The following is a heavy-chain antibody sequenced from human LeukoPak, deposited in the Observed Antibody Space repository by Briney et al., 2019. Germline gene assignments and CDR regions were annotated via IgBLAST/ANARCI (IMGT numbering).Heavy chain of an antibody. D-gene: IGHD1-14*01. V-gene: IGHV3-7*03. CDR3: AGGSGWITGD. J-gene: IGHJ4*01. CDR2: IKQDGSEI. Sequence: GGSLRLSCSASGFTFGSYWMNSVRQAPGKGPEWVANIKQDGSEINYVDSVKGRLIISRDNAKNSLYLQMNSLRVDDTAVYYCAGGSGWITGDWGHGTLVTVSS. CDR1: GFTFGSYW.